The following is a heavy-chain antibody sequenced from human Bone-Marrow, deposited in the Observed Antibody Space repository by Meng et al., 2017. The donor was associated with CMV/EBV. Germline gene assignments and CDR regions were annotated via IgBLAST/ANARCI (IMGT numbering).Heavy chain of an antibody. CDR3: ARGYLMDPAMGPHFDY. Sequence: SETLSLTCAVDGGSFSGNYWTWIRQPPGKGLEWIGEINHGGSTNYNPSLKSRVTISVDTSKNQFSLKLSSVIAADTAVYYCARGYLMDPAMGPHFDYWGQGTLVTVSS. J-gene: IGHJ4*02. CDR1: GGSFSGNY. D-gene: IGHD5-18*01. CDR2: INHGGST. V-gene: IGHV4-34*01.